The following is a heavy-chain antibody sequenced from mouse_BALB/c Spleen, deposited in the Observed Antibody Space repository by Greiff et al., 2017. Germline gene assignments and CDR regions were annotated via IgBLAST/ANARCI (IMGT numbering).Heavy chain of an antibody. CDR2: IYPGNSDT. CDR3: TRSSYLDYYAMDY. V-gene: IGHV1-5*01. D-gene: IGHD1-1*01. CDR1: GYTFTSYW. J-gene: IGHJ4*01. Sequence: VQLKQSGTVLARPGASVKMSCTASGYTFTSYWMHWVQQRPGQGLEWIGAIYPGNSDTCYNQKFKGKAKLTADTTTSTAYMVLSRLTNEDSAVYCCTRSSYLDYYAMDYWGQGTSVTVSS.